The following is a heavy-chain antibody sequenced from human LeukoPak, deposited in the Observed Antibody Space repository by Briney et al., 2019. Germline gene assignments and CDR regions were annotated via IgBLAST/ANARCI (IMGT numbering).Heavy chain of an antibody. J-gene: IGHJ5*02. V-gene: IGHV1-8*01. CDR1: GYTFTSYD. CDR2: MNPNSGNT. D-gene: IGHD2-8*01. CDR3: ARDLGCTNGVCDIKWFDP. Sequence: ASVKVSCKASGYTFTSYDINWVRQATGQGLEWMGWMNPNSGNTGYAQKFQGRVTMTRNTSISTAYMELSSLRSEDTAVYYCARDLGCTNGVCDIKWFDPWGQGTLVTVSS.